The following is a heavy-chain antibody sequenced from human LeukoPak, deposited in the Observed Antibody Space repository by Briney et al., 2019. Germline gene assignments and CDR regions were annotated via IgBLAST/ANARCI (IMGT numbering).Heavy chain of an antibody. J-gene: IGHJ5*02. CDR2: INHSGST. Sequence: PSETLSLTCAVYGGSFSGYYWSWIRQPPGKGLEWIGEINHSGSTNYNPSLKSRVTISVDTSKNQFSLKLSSVTAADTAVYYCARDSGWSVIGRVDWFDPWGQGTLVTVSS. V-gene: IGHV4-34*01. D-gene: IGHD6-19*01. CDR3: ARDSGWSVIGRVDWFDP. CDR1: GGSFSGYY.